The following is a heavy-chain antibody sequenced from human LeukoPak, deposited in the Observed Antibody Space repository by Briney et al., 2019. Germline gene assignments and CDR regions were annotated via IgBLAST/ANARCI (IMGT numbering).Heavy chain of an antibody. J-gene: IGHJ4*02. D-gene: IGHD5-18*01. V-gene: IGHV4-30-4*08. CDR3: ASAGYSYGYADHLFFY. CDR1: GGSISSGDYY. Sequence: SXXLSLTCTVSGGSISSGDYYWSWIRQPPGKGVEWIVYIYYSGSTYYNPSLKSRFSISVETAKNKFSLKLSSVTAAATAVYYCASAGYSYGYADHLFFYWGQGTLVTVSS. CDR2: IYYSGST.